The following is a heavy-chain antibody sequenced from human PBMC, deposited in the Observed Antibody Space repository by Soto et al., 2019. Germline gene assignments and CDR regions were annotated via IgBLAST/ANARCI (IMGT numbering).Heavy chain of an antibody. Sequence: QVQLVQSGAEVKNPGASVKVSCKASGYTFTSYAMHWVRQAPGQRLEWMGWINAGNGNTKYSQKCQGRVTITRDTSASTAYMELSSLRSEDTAVYYCAPSPSVNYMDVWGKGTTVTVSS. V-gene: IGHV1-3*01. CDR2: INAGNGNT. J-gene: IGHJ6*03. D-gene: IGHD4-17*01. CDR3: APSPSVNYMDV. CDR1: GYTFTSYA.